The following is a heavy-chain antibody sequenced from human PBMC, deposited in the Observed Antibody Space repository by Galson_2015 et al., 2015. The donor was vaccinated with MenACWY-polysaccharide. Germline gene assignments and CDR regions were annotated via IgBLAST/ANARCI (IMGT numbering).Heavy chain of an antibody. D-gene: IGHD3-10*01. Sequence: CAASGFTFSSYSMNWVRQPPGKGLYSVSSISSSSSYIYYADSVKGRFTISRDNAKNSLYLQMNSLRAEDTAVYYCARFVHYGQKTAYDMDVWGQGTTVTVSS. J-gene: IGHJ6*02. CDR2: ISSSSSYI. CDR1: GFTFSSYS. V-gene: IGHV3-21*01. CDR3: ARFVHYGQKTAYDMDV.